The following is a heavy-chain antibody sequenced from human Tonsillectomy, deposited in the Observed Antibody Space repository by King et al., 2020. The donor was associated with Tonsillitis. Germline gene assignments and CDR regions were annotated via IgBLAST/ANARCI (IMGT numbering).Heavy chain of an antibody. V-gene: IGHV4-34*01. D-gene: IGHD3-9*01. CDR3: ARAPLDLRYFDLDAFDI. J-gene: IGHJ3*02. CDR2: INHSGST. CDR1: GGSFSGYY. Sequence: VQLQQWGAGLLKPSETLSLTCAVYGGSFSGYYWSWIRQPPGKGLEWIGEINHSGSTNYNPSLKSRVTISVDTSKNQFSLKLSSVTAADTAVYYCARAPLDLRYFDLDAFDIWGQGTMVTVSS.